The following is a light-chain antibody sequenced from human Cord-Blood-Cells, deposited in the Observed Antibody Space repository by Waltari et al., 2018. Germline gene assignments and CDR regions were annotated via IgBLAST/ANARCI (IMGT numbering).Light chain of an antibody. CDR1: QGISNY. CDR3: QKYNSAPRT. V-gene: IGKV1-27*01. Sequence: DIQMTQSPSSLSASVGDRVTITCRASQGISNYLAWYHQKPGKVPKLLIYAASTLQSGVPSRFSCSVSGTDFTLTISSLQPEDVATYYCQKYNSAPRTFGQGTKVEIK. CDR2: AAS. J-gene: IGKJ1*01.